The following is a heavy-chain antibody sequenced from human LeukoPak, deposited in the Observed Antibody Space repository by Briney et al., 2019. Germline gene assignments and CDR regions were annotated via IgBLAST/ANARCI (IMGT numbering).Heavy chain of an antibody. J-gene: IGHJ4*02. CDR1: GGSISSYY. D-gene: IGHD6-19*01. Sequence: PSETLSLTCTVSGGSISSYYWSWIRQPPGKGLEWIGYIYYSGSTNYNPSLKSRVTISVDTSKNQFSLKLGSVTAADTAVYYCARDHTSGWFDYWGQGTLVTVSS. CDR3: ARDHTSGWFDY. V-gene: IGHV4-59*01. CDR2: IYYSGST.